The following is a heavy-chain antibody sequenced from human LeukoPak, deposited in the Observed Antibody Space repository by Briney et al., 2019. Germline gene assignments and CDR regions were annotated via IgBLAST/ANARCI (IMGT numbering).Heavy chain of an antibody. J-gene: IGHJ4*02. CDR3: ARGSSGWYYFDY. CDR1: GGSISPYY. D-gene: IGHD6-19*01. Sequence: SETLSLTCTVSGGSISPYYWTWIRQPPGKGLEWIGYIYYSGSTNYNPSLKSRVTISVDTSKNQFSPKLSSVTAADTAVYYCARGSSGWYYFDYWGQGTLVTVSS. V-gene: IGHV4-59*01. CDR2: IYYSGST.